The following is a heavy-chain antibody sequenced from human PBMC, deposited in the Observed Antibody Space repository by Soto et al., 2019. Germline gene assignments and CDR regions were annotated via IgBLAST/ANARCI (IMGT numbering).Heavy chain of an antibody. Sequence: XGSLILSCAASGVTISSNAMYWVRQAPGKGLEWVSAISDRGDTTHYADSVKGRFTISRDTSKNTLYLQWSSLKASDTAMYYCARVYSSGWSYFDYWGQGTLVTVSS. D-gene: IGHD6-19*01. CDR2: ISDRGDTT. V-gene: IGHV3-23*01. CDR3: ARVYSSGWSYFDY. CDR1: GVTISSNA. J-gene: IGHJ4*02.